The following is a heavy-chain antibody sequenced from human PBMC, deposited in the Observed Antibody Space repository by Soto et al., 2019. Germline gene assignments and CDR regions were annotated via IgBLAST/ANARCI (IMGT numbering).Heavy chain of an antibody. J-gene: IGHJ4*02. D-gene: IGHD3-10*01. Sequence: GASVKVSCKASGYTFTGYCMHWVRQAPGQGLEWMGWINPNSGGTNYAQKFQGRVTMTRDTSISTAYMELSRLRSDDTAVYYCARAYGSGSYYAYWGQGTLVTVSS. CDR3: ARAYGSGSYYAY. CDR2: INPNSGGT. CDR1: GYTFTGYC. V-gene: IGHV1-2*02.